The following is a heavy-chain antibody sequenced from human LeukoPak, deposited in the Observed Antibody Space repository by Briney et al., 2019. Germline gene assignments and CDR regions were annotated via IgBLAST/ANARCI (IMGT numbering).Heavy chain of an antibody. CDR2: FDPEDGET. V-gene: IGHV1-24*01. CDR1: GYTFTGYY. CDR3: ARNPGVGPYYFDY. D-gene: IGHD3-3*01. Sequence: ASVKVSCKASGYTFTGYYMHWVRQAPGKGLEWMGGFDPEDGETIYAQKFQGRVTMTEDTSTDTAYMELSSLRSEDTAVYYCARNPGVGPYYFDYWGQGTLVTVSS. J-gene: IGHJ4*02.